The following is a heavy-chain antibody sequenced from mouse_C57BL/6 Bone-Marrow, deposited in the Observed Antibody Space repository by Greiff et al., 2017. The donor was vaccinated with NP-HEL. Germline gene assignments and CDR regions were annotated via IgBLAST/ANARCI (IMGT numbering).Heavy chain of an antibody. CDR1: GYAFSSYW. Sequence: QVQLQQSGAELVKPGASVKISCKASGYAFSSYWMNWVKQRPGKGLEWIGQIYPGDGDTNYNGKFKGKATLTADKSSSTAYMQLSSLTSEDSAVYFCARGGNYYDYFDYWGQGTTLTVSS. CDR2: IYPGDGDT. V-gene: IGHV1-80*01. CDR3: ARGGNYYDYFDY. D-gene: IGHD2-4*01. J-gene: IGHJ2*01.